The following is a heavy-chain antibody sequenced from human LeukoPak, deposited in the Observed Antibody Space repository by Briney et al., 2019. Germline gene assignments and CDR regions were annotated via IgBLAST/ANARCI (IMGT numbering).Heavy chain of an antibody. V-gene: IGHV4-59*01. Sequence: SETLSLTCTISSGSISSYYWSWIRQPPGKGLEWIGYYHYSGSTHYNPSLKSRVTISVDTSKNQFSLKLSSVTSADTAVYYCARAFWGTTPDYWGQGTLVSVSS. CDR2: YHYSGST. CDR1: SGSISSYY. D-gene: IGHD2-15*01. CDR3: ARAFWGTTPDY. J-gene: IGHJ4*02.